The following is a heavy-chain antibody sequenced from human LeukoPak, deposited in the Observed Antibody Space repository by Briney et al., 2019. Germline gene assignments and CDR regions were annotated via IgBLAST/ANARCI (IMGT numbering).Heavy chain of an antibody. J-gene: IGHJ4*02. Sequence: PSETLSLTCAVYGGSFSGYYWSWIRQPPGKGLEWIGEINHSGSTNYNPSLKSRVTISVDTSKNQFSLKLSSVTAADTAVYYCATGLRSPPKRAAAGTTRGDYFDYWGQGTLVTVSS. CDR1: GGSFSGYY. V-gene: IGHV4-34*01. CDR2: INHSGST. D-gene: IGHD6-13*01. CDR3: ATGLRSPPKRAAAGTTRGDYFDY.